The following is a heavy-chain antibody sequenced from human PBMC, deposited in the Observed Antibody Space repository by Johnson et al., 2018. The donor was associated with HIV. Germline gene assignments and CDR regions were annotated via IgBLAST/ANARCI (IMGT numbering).Heavy chain of an antibody. CDR1: QFTFSTYA. V-gene: IGHV3-64*01. D-gene: IGHD5-24*01. CDR3: ARCRDGYTLLSAFDI. J-gene: IGHJ3*02. Sequence: EVQLVESGGGLAKPAWSPRLSCAASQFTFSTYAMHWVRQAPGKGLEYVSGISSDGGSTYYANSVKGRFTISRDNSKNTLYLQMGSLRAEDMAVYYCARCRDGYTLLSAFDIWGQGTMVTVSS. CDR2: ISSDGGST.